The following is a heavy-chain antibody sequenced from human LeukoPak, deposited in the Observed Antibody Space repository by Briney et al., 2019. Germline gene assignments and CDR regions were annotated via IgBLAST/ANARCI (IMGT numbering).Heavy chain of an antibody. D-gene: IGHD3-10*01. CDR2: INHSGST. Sequence: SETLSLTCAVYGGSFSGYYWSWIRQPPGKGLEWIGEINHSGSTNYNPSLKSRVTISVDTSKNQFSLKLSSVTAADTAVYYCARDKILWFGDQKGGFDYWGQGTLVTVSS. CDR1: GGSFSGYY. CDR3: ARDKILWFGDQKGGFDY. J-gene: IGHJ4*02. V-gene: IGHV4-34*01.